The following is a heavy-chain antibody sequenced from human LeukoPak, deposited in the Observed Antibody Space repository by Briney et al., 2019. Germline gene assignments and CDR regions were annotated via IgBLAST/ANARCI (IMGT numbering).Heavy chain of an antibody. CDR2: IRYDGIIT. CDR3: AKDRFYYGSTSYYLDY. Sequence: GGSLRLSCATSGFTFDSYGMHWVRLPPGKGLEWVAFIRYDGIITYYADSVQGRFTISRDSSMNTMYLHMGSLRAKDTALYYCAKDRFYYGSTSYYLDYWGQGTLVTVSS. CDR1: GFTFDSYG. V-gene: IGHV3-30*02. D-gene: IGHD3-10*01. J-gene: IGHJ4*02.